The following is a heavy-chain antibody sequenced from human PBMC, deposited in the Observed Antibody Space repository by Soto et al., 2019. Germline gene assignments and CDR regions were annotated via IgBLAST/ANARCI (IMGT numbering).Heavy chain of an antibody. CDR1: GGSISSGDYC. CDR2: IYYSGST. V-gene: IGHV4-30-4*01. Sequence: PSETLSLTCTVSGGSISSGDYCWSWIRQPPGKGLEWIGYIYYSGSTYYNPSLKSRVTISVDTSKNQFSLKLSSVTAADTAVYYCASNSYGYTFYEYWGQGTLVTVSS. CDR3: ASNSYGYTFYEY. D-gene: IGHD5-18*01. J-gene: IGHJ4*02.